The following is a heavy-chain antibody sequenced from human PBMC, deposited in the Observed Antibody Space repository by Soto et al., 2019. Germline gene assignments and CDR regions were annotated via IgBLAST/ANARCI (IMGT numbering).Heavy chain of an antibody. CDR3: AKDATAVNGVWDPFDM. Sequence: EVQLLESGGGVVQPGGSLRLSCAASGFTFSAYAMSWVRQAPGKGLQWVSGVGGSDTDKHYADSVRGRFTVSRDNSKNTLNLQMNSLIADDTAVYYCAKDATAVNGVWDPFDMWGQGTEVTVSS. V-gene: IGHV3-23*01. CDR1: GFTFSAYA. J-gene: IGHJ3*02. CDR2: VGGSDTDK. D-gene: IGHD2-8*01.